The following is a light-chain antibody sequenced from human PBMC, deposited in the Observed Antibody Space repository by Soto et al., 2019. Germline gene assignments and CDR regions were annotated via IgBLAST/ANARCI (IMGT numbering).Light chain of an antibody. CDR2: AAS. CDR1: QSISKY. Sequence: DIQMTQSPSSLSASVGDRVTITCRASQSISKYVNWYQHKPGKAPTVLIHAASSLRSGVPSRFSGSGSGTDFFLTISSLQPEDFAVYYCQQYNSWPLTFGPGTKVDIK. CDR3: QQYNSWPLT. J-gene: IGKJ3*01. V-gene: IGKV1-39*01.